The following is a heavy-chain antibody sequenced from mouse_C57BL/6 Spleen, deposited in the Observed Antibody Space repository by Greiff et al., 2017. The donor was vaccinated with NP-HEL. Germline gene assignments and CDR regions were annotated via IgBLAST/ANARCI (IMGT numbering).Heavy chain of an antibody. Sequence: EVQLQQSGPELVKPGASVKISCKASGYSFTGYYMNWVKQSPEKSLEWIGEINPSTGGTTYNQKFKAKATLTVDKSSSTAYMQLKSLTSEDSAVYYCARRLITTGRWFAYWGQGTLVTVSA. J-gene: IGHJ3*01. CDR1: GYSFTGYY. D-gene: IGHD1-1*01. CDR2: INPSTGGT. V-gene: IGHV1-42*01. CDR3: ARRLITTGRWFAY.